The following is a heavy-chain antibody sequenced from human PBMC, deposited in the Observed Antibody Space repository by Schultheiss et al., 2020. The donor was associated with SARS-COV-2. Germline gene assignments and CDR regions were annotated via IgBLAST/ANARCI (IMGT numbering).Heavy chain of an antibody. Sequence: GESLKISCAASGFTFSSYSMNWVRQAPGKGLEWVSSISSSSSYIYYADSVKGRFTISRDNAKNSLYLQMNSLRAEDTAVYYCARVNGGNQGDYWGQGTLVTVSS. CDR2: ISSSSSYI. CDR3: ARVNGGNQGDY. J-gene: IGHJ4*02. D-gene: IGHD2-8*01. V-gene: IGHV3-21*01. CDR1: GFTFSSYS.